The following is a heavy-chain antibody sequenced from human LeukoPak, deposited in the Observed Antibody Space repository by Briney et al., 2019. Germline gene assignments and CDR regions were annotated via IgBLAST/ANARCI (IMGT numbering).Heavy chain of an antibody. CDR1: GFTFSNYA. CDR3: VNYGDYVAFDY. CDR2: LSGSGGSA. J-gene: IGHJ4*02. D-gene: IGHD4-17*01. V-gene: IGHV3-23*01. Sequence: GGSLRLSCAASGFTFSNYAMSWVRQAPGKGLEWVSALSGSGGSAYYADSVKGRFTISRDNSKNTLYLQMSSLRAEDTAVYYCVNYGDYVAFDYWGQGTLVTVSS.